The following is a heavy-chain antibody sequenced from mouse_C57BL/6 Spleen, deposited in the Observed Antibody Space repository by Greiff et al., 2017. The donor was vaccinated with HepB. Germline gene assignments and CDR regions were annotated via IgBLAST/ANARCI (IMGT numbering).Heavy chain of an antibody. D-gene: IGHD1-1*01. V-gene: IGHV3-6*01. CDR3: ATGGYYGSFDY. J-gene: IGHJ2*01. Sequence: EVKLQESGPGLVKPSQSLSLTCSVTGYSITSGYYWNWIRQFPGNKLEWMGYISYDGSNNYNPSLKNRISITRDTSKNQFFLKLNSVTTEDTATYYCATGGYYGSFDYWGQGTTLTVSS. CDR2: ISYDGSN. CDR1: GYSITSGYY.